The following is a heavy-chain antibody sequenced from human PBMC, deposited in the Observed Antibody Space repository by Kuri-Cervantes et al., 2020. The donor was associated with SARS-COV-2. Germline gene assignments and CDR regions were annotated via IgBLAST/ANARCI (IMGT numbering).Heavy chain of an antibody. V-gene: IGHV4-34*01. CDR3: ARTNSVPDLLAGDYYYYMDV. CDR1: GGPSRGSY. J-gene: IGHJ6*03. Sequence: SETRSLTFDIYGGPSRGSYWSWIRQSPGKRLEWIGEVNHNGGAYYNPSLKSRVTISVDTSKNQVSLKVSSVTAADTAVYYCARTNSVPDLLAGDYYYYMDVWGKGTTVTVSS. CDR2: VNHNGGA. D-gene: IGHD2-2*01.